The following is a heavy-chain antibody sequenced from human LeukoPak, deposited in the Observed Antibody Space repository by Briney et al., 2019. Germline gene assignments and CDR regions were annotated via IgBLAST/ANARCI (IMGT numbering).Heavy chain of an antibody. V-gene: IGHV3-15*01. CDR3: TTAPVADYYYYYYMDV. D-gene: IGHD6-19*01. CDR2: IKSKTDGGTT. J-gene: IGHJ6*03. CDR1: GFTFSNAW. Sequence: GGSLRLSCAASGFTFSNAWMSWVRQAPGKGLEWVGRIKSKTDGGTTDYAAPVKGRFTISRDDSKNTLYLQMNSLKTEDTAVYYCTTAPVADYYYYYYMDVWGKGTTVTVSS.